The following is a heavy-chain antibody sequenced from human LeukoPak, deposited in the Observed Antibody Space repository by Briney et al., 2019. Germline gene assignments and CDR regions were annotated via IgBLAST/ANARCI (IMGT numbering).Heavy chain of an antibody. CDR3: AREGGFYRPLDY. J-gene: IGHJ4*02. D-gene: IGHD3-3*01. CDR1: GGSISSSGYF. CDR2: VHLDGRT. Sequence: PSETLSLTCTVSGGSISSSGYFWGWVRQPPGKGLEWIGEVHLDGRTNYNPSLKSRLIMSVDLPESHISLKLTSVTAADTAVYYCAREGGFYRPLDYSGQGTLVTVSS. V-gene: IGHV4-39*07.